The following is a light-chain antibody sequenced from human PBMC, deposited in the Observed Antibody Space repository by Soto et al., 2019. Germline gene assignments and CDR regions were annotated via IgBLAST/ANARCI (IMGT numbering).Light chain of an antibody. V-gene: IGKV1-27*01. CDR3: QKYISAPWT. CDR2: AAS. J-gene: IGKJ1*01. CDR1: QAIRNQ. Sequence: DIQMTQSPSSLSASVGDRVTITCRASQAIRNQLAWYQQKSGKVPKLLIYAASTLQAGVPSRFSGSGSGTDFTLTISSLQPEDVATYYCQKYISAPWTFGQGTKVDI.